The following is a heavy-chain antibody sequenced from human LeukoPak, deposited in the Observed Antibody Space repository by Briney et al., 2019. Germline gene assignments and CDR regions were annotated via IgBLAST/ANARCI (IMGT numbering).Heavy chain of an antibody. V-gene: IGHV1-8*02. Sequence: ASVKVSCKASGYTFTSYDINWVRPATGQGLEWMGWMNPNSGNTGYAQKFQGRVTMTRNTSISTAYMELSSLRSEDTAVYYCARKYGGWALLRFDPWGQGTLVTVSS. CDR2: MNPNSGNT. CDR3: ARKYGGWALLRFDP. D-gene: IGHD6-19*01. CDR1: GYTFTSYD. J-gene: IGHJ5*02.